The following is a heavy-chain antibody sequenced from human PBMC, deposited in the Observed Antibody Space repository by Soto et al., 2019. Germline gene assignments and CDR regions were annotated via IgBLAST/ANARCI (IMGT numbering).Heavy chain of an antibody. CDR2: IYRGTS. CDR3: ARESLNESITMTVVIDH. J-gene: IGHJ1*01. CDR1: GDSISTYS. Sequence: KASETLSLTFSVSGDSISTYSWSWIRQPAGKGLEWLGRIYRGTSNYNPSLKSRRIMSLDTSKNQFSLKLRSVTAADTSDYYCARESLNESITMTVVIDHWGQGNQVTVSS. V-gene: IGHV4-4*07. D-gene: IGHD3-22*01.